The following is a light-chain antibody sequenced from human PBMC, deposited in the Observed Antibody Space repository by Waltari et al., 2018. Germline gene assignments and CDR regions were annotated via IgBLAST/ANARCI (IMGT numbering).Light chain of an antibody. CDR3: QQYNSYLRT. Sequence: DIQMTQSPSTLSASVGDRVTITCRASQTISSWLAWYQQKPGKAPNLLIYDASSLESGVPSRFSDSGSGTEFTLTISSLQPDDFAIYYCQQYNSYLRTFGGGTKVEIK. CDR2: DAS. CDR1: QTISSW. J-gene: IGKJ4*01. V-gene: IGKV1-5*01.